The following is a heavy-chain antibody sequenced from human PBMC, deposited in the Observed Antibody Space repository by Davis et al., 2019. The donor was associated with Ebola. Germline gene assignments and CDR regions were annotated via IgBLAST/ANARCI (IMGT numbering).Heavy chain of an antibody. Sequence: MPSETLSLTCAVSGGSISSYYWSWIRQPPGKGLEWIGYIYYSGSTNYNPSLKSRVTISVDTSKNQFSLKLSSVTAADTAVYYCARLNTMIVVGGGLDYWGQETLVTVSS. CDR1: GGSISSYY. CDR3: ARLNTMIVVGGGLDY. J-gene: IGHJ4*02. CDR2: IYYSGST. V-gene: IGHV4-59*08. D-gene: IGHD3-22*01.